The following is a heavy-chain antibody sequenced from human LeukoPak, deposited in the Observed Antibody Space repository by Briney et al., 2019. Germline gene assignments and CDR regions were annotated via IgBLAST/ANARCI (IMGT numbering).Heavy chain of an antibody. V-gene: IGHV3-20*04. J-gene: IGHJ5*02. Sequence: PGGSLRLSWAASGFTFDDYGMSWVRQAPGKGLEWVSGINWNGGSTGYADSVKGRFTISRDNAKNSLYLQMNSLRAEDTALYYCARGDNWNYGLSWFDPWGQGTLVTVSS. D-gene: IGHD1-7*01. CDR3: ARGDNWNYGLSWFDP. CDR2: INWNGGST. CDR1: GFTFDDYG.